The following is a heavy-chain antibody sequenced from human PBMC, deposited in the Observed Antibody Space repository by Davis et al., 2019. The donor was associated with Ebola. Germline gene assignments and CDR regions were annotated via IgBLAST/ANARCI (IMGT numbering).Heavy chain of an antibody. V-gene: IGHV1-8*01. J-gene: IGHJ2*01. Sequence: AASVKVSCKASGYIFTSNDINWVRQATGQGLEWMGWMNPDSSNTGYASKFQGRVTMTRNNSITTAYMELSSLSSEDTAVYYCARPIEKRCSPGCFDLWGRGTLVTVSS. D-gene: IGHD4/OR15-4a*01. CDR1: GYIFTSND. CDR3: ARPIEKRCSPGCFDL. CDR2: MNPDSSNT.